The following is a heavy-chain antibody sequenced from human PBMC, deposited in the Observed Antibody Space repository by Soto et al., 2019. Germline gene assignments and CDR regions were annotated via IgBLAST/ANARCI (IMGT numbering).Heavy chain of an antibody. D-gene: IGHD5-18*01. Sequence: SETLSLTCAVYGGSFSGYYWSWIRQPPGKGLEWIGEINHSGSTNYNPSLKSRVTISVDTSKNQFSLKLSSVTAADTAVYYCARAANIQLVPFDYWGQGTLVTVSS. V-gene: IGHV4-34*01. CDR2: INHSGST. J-gene: IGHJ4*02. CDR3: ARAANIQLVPFDY. CDR1: GGSFSGYY.